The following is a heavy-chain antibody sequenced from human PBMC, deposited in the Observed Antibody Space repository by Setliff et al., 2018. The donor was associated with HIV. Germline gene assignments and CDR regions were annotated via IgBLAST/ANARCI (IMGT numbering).Heavy chain of an antibody. CDR2: IYQSGSI. CDR3: ARPRRVRSRAWYWFDI. D-gene: IGHD6-19*01. CDR1: GGSISGHY. V-gene: IGHV4-38-2*02. Sequence: SEILSLTCTVSGGSISGHYWSWIRQPPGQGPQWIGSIYQSGSIYYNPSLQSRVTISVDSSKNQFSLNLFSVTAADTAVYYCARPRRVRSRAWYWFDIWGQGTLVTVSS. J-gene: IGHJ5*02.